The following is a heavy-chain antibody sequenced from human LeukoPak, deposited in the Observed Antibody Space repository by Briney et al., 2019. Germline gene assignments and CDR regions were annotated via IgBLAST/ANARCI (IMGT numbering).Heavy chain of an antibody. CDR3: ARGEGVVPAAMEGLWFDP. CDR1: GGSISSGGYY. V-gene: IGHV4-31*01. D-gene: IGHD2-2*01. J-gene: IGHJ5*02. CDR2: IYYSGST. Sequence: SETLSLTCTVSGGSISSGGYYWSWIRQHPGKGLEWIGYIYYSGSTYYNPSLKSQVTISVDTSKNQFSLKLSSVTAADTAVYYCARGEGVVPAAMEGLWFDPWGQGTLVTVSS.